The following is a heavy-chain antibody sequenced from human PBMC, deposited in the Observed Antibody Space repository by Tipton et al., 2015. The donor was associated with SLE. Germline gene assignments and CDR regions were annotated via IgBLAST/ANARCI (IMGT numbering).Heavy chain of an antibody. V-gene: IGHV3-74*01. CDR3: ARAVADWGWLVVY. Sequence: GSLRLSCAASGFTFNNYWMHWFRQVPGKGLEWVSRIDHDGSGTSYADSVEDRFTISRDNTKKTLYLQMNSLRAEDTAVHYCARAVADWGWLVVYWGRGTQVTVSS. CDR1: GFTFNNYW. D-gene: IGHD6-19*01. J-gene: IGHJ4*02. CDR2: IDHDGSGT.